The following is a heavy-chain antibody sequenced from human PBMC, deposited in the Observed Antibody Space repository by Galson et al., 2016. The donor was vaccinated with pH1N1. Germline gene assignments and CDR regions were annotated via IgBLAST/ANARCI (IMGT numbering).Heavy chain of an antibody. Sequence: SLRLSCAASGFSFRTYEMHWVRQAPGKGLEWVSYIIGSGSITNYADSVRGRFTISRDNAKNSLFLQMDSLRAEDTAIYYCVRETGDDYNYGNFDYWGQGTLVTVSS. D-gene: IGHD5-24*01. V-gene: IGHV3-48*03. CDR3: VRETGDDYNYGNFDY. CDR2: IIGSGSIT. CDR1: GFSFRTYE. J-gene: IGHJ4*02.